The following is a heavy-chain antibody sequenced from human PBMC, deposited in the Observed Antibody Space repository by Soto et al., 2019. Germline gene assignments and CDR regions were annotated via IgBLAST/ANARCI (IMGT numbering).Heavy chain of an antibody. CDR1: GGNFITFA. CDR3: AKKLGIDPFGSYGLDV. Sequence: SVNVSCKASGGNFITFAISWVRQAPGQGLEWMGEIIPISSTTKSAHKFQDRVTISADGSSSTVHMELRSLKSEDTAIYFCAKKLGIDPFGSYGLDVWGQGTTVTVSS. J-gene: IGHJ6*02. CDR2: IIPISSTT. V-gene: IGHV1-69*13. D-gene: IGHD7-27*01.